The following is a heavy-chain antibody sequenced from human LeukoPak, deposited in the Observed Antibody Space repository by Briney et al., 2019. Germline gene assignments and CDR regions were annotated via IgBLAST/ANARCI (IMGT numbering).Heavy chain of an antibody. Sequence: GGSLRLSCAASGFTFSSYSMNWVRQAPGKGLEWVSSISCSSSYIYYADSVKGRFTISRDNAKNSLYLQMNSLRAEDTAVYYCARVRPGYSGYAWGQGTLVTVSS. V-gene: IGHV3-21*01. CDR1: GFTFSSYS. D-gene: IGHD5-12*01. J-gene: IGHJ4*02. CDR3: ARVRPGYSGYA. CDR2: ISCSSSYI.